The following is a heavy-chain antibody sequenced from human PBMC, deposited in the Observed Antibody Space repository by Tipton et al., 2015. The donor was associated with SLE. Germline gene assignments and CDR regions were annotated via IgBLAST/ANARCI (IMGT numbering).Heavy chain of an antibody. CDR1: GGSISSGSYY. V-gene: IGHV4-61*02. Sequence: TLSLTCTVSGGSISSGSYYWSWIRQPAGKGLEWIGRIYTSGSTNYNPSPKSRVTISVDTSKNQFSLKLSSVTAADTAVYYCARERNGMGIWGQGTMVTVSS. CDR3: ARERNGMGI. CDR2: IYTSGST. D-gene: IGHD5-24*01. J-gene: IGHJ3*02.